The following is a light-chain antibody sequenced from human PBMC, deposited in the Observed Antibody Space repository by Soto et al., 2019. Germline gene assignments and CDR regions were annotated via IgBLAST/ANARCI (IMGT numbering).Light chain of an antibody. CDR1: QSVSSSD. J-gene: IGKJ1*01. CDR3: QQYTDWPLT. CDR2: SAS. Sequence: IVLTQSPGTLSLSPGERATLSCRASQSVSSSDLAWYQQKPGQAPRLLIYSASSRATGIPDRFSGSGSGTDFTLTISRLEPEDFAVYYCQQYTDWPLTFGQGTKVEVK. V-gene: IGKV3-20*01.